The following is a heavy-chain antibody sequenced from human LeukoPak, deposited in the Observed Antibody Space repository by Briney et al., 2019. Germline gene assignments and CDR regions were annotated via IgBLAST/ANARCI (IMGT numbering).Heavy chain of an antibody. V-gene: IGHV3-7*01. J-gene: IGHJ4*02. CDR3: ARDPETERGRDGLDC. CDR1: GFTFSNYW. D-gene: IGHD1-14*01. Sequence: GGSLRLSCAASGFTFSNYWMSWVRQAPGKGLEWVANVKEDGSEKYYMDSVKGRFIISRDNVKNSLYLQMNSLRVEDTAVYFCARDPETERGRDGLDCWGQGTLVTVSS. CDR2: VKEDGSEK.